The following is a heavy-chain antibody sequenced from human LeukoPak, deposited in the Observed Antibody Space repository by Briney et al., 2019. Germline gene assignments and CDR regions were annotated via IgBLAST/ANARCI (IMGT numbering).Heavy chain of an antibody. V-gene: IGHV3-30*04. D-gene: IGHD2-8*02. J-gene: IGHJ4*02. CDR2: ISYHARDQ. CDR1: GFTFSSYA. CDR3: AAQPCSGGVCYLDY. Sequence: GGSLRLSCAASGFTFSSYAMHWVRQAPGKGLGWVTVISYHARDQFDAASVKRRFTVSRDNSKNTLYLQMHRLRAEDSAVYYCAAQPCSGGVCYLDYWGEKTLVTVSS.